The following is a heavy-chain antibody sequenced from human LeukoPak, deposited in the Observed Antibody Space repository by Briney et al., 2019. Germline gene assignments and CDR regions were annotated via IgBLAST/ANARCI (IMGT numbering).Heavy chain of an antibody. CDR2: IKQDGSDK. D-gene: IGHD4-23*01. Sequence: GGSLRLSCAASGFSFSSYWMSWVRQAPGKGLEWMANIKQDGSDKYYLTSARGRFTISRDNAKNSLFLQMNSLRVEDTAVYYCARGGGHLDCWGQGTLVTVSS. CDR1: GFSFSSYW. V-gene: IGHV3-7*03. CDR3: ARGGGHLDC. J-gene: IGHJ4*02.